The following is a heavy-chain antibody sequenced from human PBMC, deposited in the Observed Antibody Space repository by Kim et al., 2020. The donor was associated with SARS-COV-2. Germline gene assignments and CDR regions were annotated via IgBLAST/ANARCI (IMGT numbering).Heavy chain of an antibody. J-gene: IGHJ3*02. CDR2: INPNSGGT. CDR1: GYTFTGYY. CDR3: ARVRHNWNYKDAFDI. Sequence: ASVKVSCKASGYTFTGYYMHWVLQAPGQGLEWMGWINPNSGGTNYAQKFQGRVTMTRDTSISTAYMELSRLRSDDTAVYYCARVRHNWNYKDAFDIWGQGTMVTVSS. V-gene: IGHV1-2*02. D-gene: IGHD1-7*01.